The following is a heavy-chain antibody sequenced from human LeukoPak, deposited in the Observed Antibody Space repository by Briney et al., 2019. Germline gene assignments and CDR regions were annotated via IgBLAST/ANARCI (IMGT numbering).Heavy chain of an antibody. CDR3: ARVRTMATGGPDFDY. V-gene: IGHV1-46*01. CDR2: ITTSGGST. CDR1: GYTFTSYY. Sequence: ASVKVSFKASGYTFTSYYMHWVRQAPGQGLEWMGIITTSGGSTSYAQNFQGRVTMTRDTSTRTVYMELTSLGSEDTAVYYCARVRTMATGGPDFDYWGEGTLVTVSS. D-gene: IGHD4/OR15-4a*01. J-gene: IGHJ4*02.